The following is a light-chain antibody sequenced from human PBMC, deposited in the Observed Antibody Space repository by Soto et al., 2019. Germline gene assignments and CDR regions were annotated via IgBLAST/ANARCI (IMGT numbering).Light chain of an antibody. CDR3: QQYGSSPSLT. Sequence: EIVLTQSPGTLSLSPGERATLSCRASQSVSSSYLGCYQQKPGQAHRLLIYGTSSRASCIPDRFSGSASGTNFTLTISRLEPEDFAVYYCQQYGSSPSLTFGQATKLQIK. CDR2: GTS. CDR1: QSVSSSY. V-gene: IGKV3-20*01. J-gene: IGKJ1*01.